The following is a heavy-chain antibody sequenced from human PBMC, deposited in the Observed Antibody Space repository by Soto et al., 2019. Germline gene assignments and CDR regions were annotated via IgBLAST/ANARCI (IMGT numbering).Heavy chain of an antibody. J-gene: IGHJ4*02. D-gene: IGHD3-3*01. V-gene: IGHV3-23*01. CDR2: ISGSGGST. Sequence: EVQLLESGGGLVQPGGSLRLSCAASGFTFSSYAMSWVRQAPGKGLEWVSAISGSGGSTYYADSVKGRFTISRDNSKNTLYLQMNSLRAEDTAVYYRAKNYDFWSGPSYYFDYWGQGTLVTVSS. CDR3: AKNYDFWSGPSYYFDY. CDR1: GFTFSSYA.